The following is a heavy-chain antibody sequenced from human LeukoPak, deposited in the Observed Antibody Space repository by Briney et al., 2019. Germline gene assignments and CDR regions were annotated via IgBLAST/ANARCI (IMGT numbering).Heavy chain of an antibody. CDR2: IKQDGSEK. CDR1: GFTFSSYW. Sequence: GGSLRLSCAASGFTFSSYWMSWVRQAPGKGLEWVANIKQDGSEKYYVDSVKGRFTIPRDNAKNSLYLQMNSLRAEDTAVYYCARVSSKATVRGLITKKNYYYYYMDVWGKGTTVTISS. D-gene: IGHD3-10*01. CDR3: ARVSSKATVRGLITKKNYYYYYMDV. V-gene: IGHV3-7*01. J-gene: IGHJ6*03.